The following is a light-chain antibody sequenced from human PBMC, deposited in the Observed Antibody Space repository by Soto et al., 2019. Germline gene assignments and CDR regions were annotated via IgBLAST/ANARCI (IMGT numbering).Light chain of an antibody. CDR2: DVS. CDR3: SSYKSRSTLGV. CDR1: NSDIGGYNY. V-gene: IGLV2-14*03. J-gene: IGLJ2*01. Sequence: HSALTQPASVSGSPGQSITISCTGTNSDIGGYNYVSWYQQHPGKAPKLMIYDVSNRPSGVSYRFSGSKSGNTASLTISGLQAEDEADYYCSSYKSRSTLGVFGGGTKLTVL.